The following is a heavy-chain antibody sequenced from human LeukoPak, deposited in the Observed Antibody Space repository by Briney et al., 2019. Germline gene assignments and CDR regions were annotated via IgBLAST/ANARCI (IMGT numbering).Heavy chain of an antibody. CDR3: AKRSRERSGWFDF. Sequence: GGSLRLSCTASGFAFSSYAMSWVRQAPGKGLEWVSAISDGGDATNYADSAKGRFTISRDNSKNPLYLQMDSLRAEDAAVYYCAKRSRERSGWFDFWGQGTLVTVSS. CDR2: ISDGGDAT. D-gene: IGHD6-19*01. V-gene: IGHV3-23*01. CDR1: GFAFSSYA. J-gene: IGHJ4*02.